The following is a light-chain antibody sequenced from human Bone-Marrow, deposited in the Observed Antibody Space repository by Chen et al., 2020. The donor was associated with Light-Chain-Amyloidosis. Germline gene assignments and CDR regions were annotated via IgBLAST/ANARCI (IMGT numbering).Light chain of an antibody. CDR1: QSVSSSY. Sequence: EIVLTQSPGTLSLSPGERATLSCRASQSVSSSYLAWDQQKLGQAPRLLIYGASSRATGIPDRFSGNGSGTDFTLTISRLEPEDFAVYYCQQYGSSPRFGQGTRLEIK. J-gene: IGKJ5*01. CDR3: QQYGSSPR. CDR2: GAS. V-gene: IGKV3-20*01.